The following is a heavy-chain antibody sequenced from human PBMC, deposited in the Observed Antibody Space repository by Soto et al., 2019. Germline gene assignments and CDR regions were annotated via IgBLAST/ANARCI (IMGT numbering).Heavy chain of an antibody. CDR2: ISYDGSNK. CDR1: GFTFSSYG. J-gene: IGHJ3*02. Sequence: SLRLSCAASGFTFSSYGMHWVRQAPGKGLEWVAVISYDGSNKYYADSVKGRFTISRDNSKNTLYLQMNSLRAEDTAVYYCANLPITSDYELTDALDIWGQGTMVTVS. D-gene: IGHD5-12*01. CDR3: ANLPITSDYELTDALDI. V-gene: IGHV3-30*18.